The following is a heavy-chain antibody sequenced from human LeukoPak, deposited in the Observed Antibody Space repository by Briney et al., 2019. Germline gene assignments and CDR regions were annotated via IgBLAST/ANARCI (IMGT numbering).Heavy chain of an antibody. CDR1: GVSFDDYY. J-gene: IGHJ4*02. CDR2: IYYSGST. CDR3: ARPQGYQLLDFEY. D-gene: IGHD2-2*01. V-gene: IGHV4-39*01. Sequence: SETLSLTCAVSGVSFDDYYWGWIRQPPGKGLEWIGSIYYSGSTYYNPSLKSRVTISVDTSKNQFSLKLSSVTAADTAVYYCARPQGYQLLDFEYWGQGTLVTVSS.